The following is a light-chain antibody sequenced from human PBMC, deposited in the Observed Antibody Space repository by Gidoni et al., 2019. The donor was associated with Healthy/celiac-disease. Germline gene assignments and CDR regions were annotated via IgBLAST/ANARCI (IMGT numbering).Light chain of an antibody. V-gene: IGKV1-16*02. J-gene: IGKJ3*01. CDR1: QAIRNY. CDR3: KQYNSYL. CDR2: AES. Sequence: DIQMTQSPSSLSASVGDRLTITCRASQAIRNYLAWFQQKPGKAPKSLIYAESSLQSGVPSKFSGSGYGTDFTITISRLQPEDFATYYGKQYNSYLFGPGTKVDIK.